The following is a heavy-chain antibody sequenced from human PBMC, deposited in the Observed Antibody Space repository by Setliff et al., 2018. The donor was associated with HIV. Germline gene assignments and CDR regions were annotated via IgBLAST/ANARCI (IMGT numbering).Heavy chain of an antibody. V-gene: IGHV4-34*01. D-gene: IGHD5-12*01. Sequence: SETLSLTCTVSGGSISDYYWNWIRQPPGKGLEWIGEFSPTGSPTYNPSLESRVTISVDTSKNQCSLKLRSLTAADTAIYYCARGAPRGRLRFPNWFDPWGQGTLVTVSS. CDR2: FSPTGSP. CDR3: ARGAPRGRLRFPNWFDP. CDR1: GGSISDYY. J-gene: IGHJ5*02.